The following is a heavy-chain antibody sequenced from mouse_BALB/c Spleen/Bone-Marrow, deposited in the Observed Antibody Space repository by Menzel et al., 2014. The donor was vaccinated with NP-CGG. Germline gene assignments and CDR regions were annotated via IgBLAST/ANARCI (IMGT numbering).Heavy chain of an antibody. CDR3: ARGGGYDYGSWFAY. Sequence: DVQLQESGGGLVKPGGSLKLSCAASGFTFSSYAMSWVRQTPEKRLEWVASISSGGSTYYPDSVKGRFTISRDNARNILYLQMSSLRSEDTAMYYCARGGGYDYGSWFAYWGQGTLVTVSA. V-gene: IGHV5-6-5*01. J-gene: IGHJ3*01. CDR2: ISSGGST. D-gene: IGHD2-4*01. CDR1: GFTFSSYA.